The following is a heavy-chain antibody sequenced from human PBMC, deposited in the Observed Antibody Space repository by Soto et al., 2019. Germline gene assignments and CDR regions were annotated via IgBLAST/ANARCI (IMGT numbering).Heavy chain of an antibody. J-gene: IGHJ4*02. D-gene: IGHD4-17*01. Sequence: GGSLRLSCAASGFTFSRYWMSWVRQAPGKGLEWVANIKEDGGEKYYVDSVKGRFTISRDNAKNSLFLQMNSLRPEDTALYYCAKDMKWGGMTTIHYFDSWGQGTQVTVSS. CDR2: IKEDGGEK. CDR3: AKDMKWGGMTTIHYFDS. CDR1: GFTFSRYW. V-gene: IGHV3-7*03.